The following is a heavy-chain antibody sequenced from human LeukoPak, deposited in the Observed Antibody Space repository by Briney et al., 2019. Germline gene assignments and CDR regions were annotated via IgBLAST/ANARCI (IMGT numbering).Heavy chain of an antibody. CDR1: GYTFTGYY. V-gene: IGHV1-2*06. Sequence: ASVKVSCKASGYTFTGYYMHWVRQAPGQGLEWMGRINPNSGGTNYAQKFQGRVTMTRDTSISTAYMELSRLRSDDTAVYYCARGADCSSTSCYLFDYWGQGTLVTVSS. J-gene: IGHJ4*02. D-gene: IGHD2-2*01. CDR2: INPNSGGT. CDR3: ARGADCSSTSCYLFDY.